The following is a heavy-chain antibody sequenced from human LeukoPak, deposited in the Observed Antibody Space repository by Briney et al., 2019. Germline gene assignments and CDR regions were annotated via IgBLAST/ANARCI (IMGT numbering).Heavy chain of an antibody. CDR2: VSGSGGTI. CDR1: GFTFSNYS. D-gene: IGHD3-10*01. J-gene: IGHJ4*02. Sequence: SGGSLRLSCAASGFTFSNYSMSWVRQHPGKGLEWVSSVSGSGGTIFYADSVKGRFTISRDNSKNTLYLQMNSLRPEDTAVYYCAKDSYYGSGSYFYFDYWGQGTLVTVSS. CDR3: AKDSYYGSGSYFYFDY. V-gene: IGHV3-23*01.